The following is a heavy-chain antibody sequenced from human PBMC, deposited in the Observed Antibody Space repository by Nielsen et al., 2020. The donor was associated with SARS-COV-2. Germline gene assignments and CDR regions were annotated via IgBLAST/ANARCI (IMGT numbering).Heavy chain of an antibody. CDR2: IWYDGSNK. D-gene: IGHD5-12*01. Sequence: GGSLRLSFEASGFTSSSYGLHGVARAPGKGREWVAVIWYDGSNKYYPDSVEGRFTISRDNSKNTLYLQMNSLRDEDTAVYYCARPAPMSSGYDVDYMDVWGKGTTVTVSS. CDR3: ARPAPMSSGYDVDYMDV. J-gene: IGHJ6*03. V-gene: IGHV3-33*01. CDR1: GFTSSSYG.